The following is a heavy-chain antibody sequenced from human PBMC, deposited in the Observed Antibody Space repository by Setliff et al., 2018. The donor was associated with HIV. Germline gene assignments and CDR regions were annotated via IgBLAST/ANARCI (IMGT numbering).Heavy chain of an antibody. CDR2: IHYTGST. J-gene: IGHJ4*02. D-gene: IGHD5-12*01. CDR1: GFTFSSYA. V-gene: IGHV4-59*01. CDR3: ARVVVERATIFDF. Sequence: GSLRLSCAASGFTFSSYAMSWIRQPPGEGLEWIGYIHYTGSTTYNPSLKSRVTIPVDTSKNQFSLELSSVTAADTAVYYCARVVVERATIFDFWGPGTLVTVSS.